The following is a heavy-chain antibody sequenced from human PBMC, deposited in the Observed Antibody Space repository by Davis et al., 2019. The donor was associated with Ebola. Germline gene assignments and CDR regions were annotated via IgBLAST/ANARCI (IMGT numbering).Heavy chain of an antibody. V-gene: IGHV1-46*01. CDR2: INPSGGST. CDR3: ARDLGYCSGGSCYSARFDY. CDR1: GYTFTGYY. Sequence: AASVKVSCKASGYTFTGYYMHWVRQAPGQGLEWMGIINPSGGSTSYAQKFQGRVTMTRDTSTSTVYMELSSLRSEDTAVYYCARDLGYCSGGSCYSARFDYWGQGTLVTVSS. D-gene: IGHD2-15*01. J-gene: IGHJ4*02.